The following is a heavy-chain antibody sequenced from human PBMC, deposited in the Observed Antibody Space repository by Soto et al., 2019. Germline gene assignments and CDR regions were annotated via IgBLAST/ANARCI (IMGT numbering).Heavy chain of an antibody. V-gene: IGHV4-31*03. CDR2: IYYSGST. Sequence: SETLSLTCTVSGGSISSGGYYWSWIRQHPGKGLEWIGYIYYSGSTYYNPSLKSRVTISVDTSKNQFSLKLSSVTAADTAVYYCARASSVVVVAAHPYYYYMDVWVKGTTVTVSS. CDR3: ARASSVVVVAAHPYYYYMDV. D-gene: IGHD2-15*01. J-gene: IGHJ6*03. CDR1: GGSISSGGYY.